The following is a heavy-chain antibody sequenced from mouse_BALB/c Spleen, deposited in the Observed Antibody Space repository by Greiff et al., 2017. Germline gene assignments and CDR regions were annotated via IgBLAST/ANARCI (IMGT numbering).Heavy chain of an antibody. CDR2: INPGSGGT. D-gene: IGHD3-1*01. CDR1: GYAFTNYL. J-gene: IGHJ4*01. Sequence: VKLQQSGAELVRPGTSVKVSCKASGYAFTNYLIEWVKQRPGQGLEWIGVINPGSGGTNYNEKFKGKATLTADKSSSTAYMQLSSLTSDDSAVYFCARSAQLGLRAMDYWGQGTSVTVSS. V-gene: IGHV1-54*01. CDR3: ARSAQLGLRAMDY.